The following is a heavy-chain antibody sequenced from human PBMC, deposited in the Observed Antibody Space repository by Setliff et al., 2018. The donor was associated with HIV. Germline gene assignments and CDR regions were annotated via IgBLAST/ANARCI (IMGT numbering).Heavy chain of an antibody. J-gene: IGHJ4*02. Sequence: GGSLRLSCAASGFTFSNYWRDWVRQAPGKGLEWVATIKQDGSEIYYMDSVKGRFTISRDNARTSLFLEMRSLRDEDTAVYYCARDLAYWGQGTLVTVSS. CDR3: ARDLAY. V-gene: IGHV3-7*03. CDR1: GFTFSNYW. CDR2: IKQDGSEI.